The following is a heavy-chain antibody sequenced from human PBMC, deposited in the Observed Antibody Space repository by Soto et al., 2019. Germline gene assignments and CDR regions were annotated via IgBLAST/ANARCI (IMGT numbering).Heavy chain of an antibody. D-gene: IGHD2-15*01. Sequence: GASVKVSCKASGGTFSSYAISWVRQAPGQGLEWMGGIIPIFGTANYAQKFQGRVTITADKSTSTAYMELSSLRSEDTAVYYCASGYRVVAATRDYYYYGMDVWGQGTTVTVSS. CDR1: GGTFSSYA. CDR3: ASGYRVVAATRDYYYYGMDV. V-gene: IGHV1-69*06. CDR2: IIPIFGTA. J-gene: IGHJ6*02.